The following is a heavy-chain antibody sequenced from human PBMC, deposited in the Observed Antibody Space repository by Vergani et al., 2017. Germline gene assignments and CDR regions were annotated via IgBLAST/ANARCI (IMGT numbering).Heavy chain of an antibody. CDR1: EATFSDYN. V-gene: IGHV1-2*02. Sequence: QVQLMQSGPVMKKPGGSMKVSCQASEATFSDYNIHWVRQPPGQGRQWMGWSSPKTGDTDYLQKFQDRVTMTRDASTKTVYLKMTRLTSDDTAIYYCAHSWNFGRRDWFDSWGPGTLVTVSS. J-gene: IGHJ5*01. D-gene: IGHD1-26*01. CDR3: AHSWNFGRRDWFDS. CDR2: SSPKTGDT.